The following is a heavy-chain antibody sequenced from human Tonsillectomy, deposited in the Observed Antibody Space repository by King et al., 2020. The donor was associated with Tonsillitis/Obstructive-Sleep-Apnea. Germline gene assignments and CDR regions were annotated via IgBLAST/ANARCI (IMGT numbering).Heavy chain of an antibody. J-gene: IGHJ4*02. D-gene: IGHD2-2*02. V-gene: IGHV3-21*01. Sequence: VQLVESGGGLVKPGGSLRLSCAASGFTFSSFSMNWVRQAPGKGLDWLSSISSSSSFIYYADSVKGRFTISRDNAKNSLYLQMNSLRAEATAVYYCARGDIVIVPSAIGDWGQGTLVTVSS. CDR3: ARGDIVIVPSAIGD. CDR2: ISSSSSFI. CDR1: GFTFSSFS.